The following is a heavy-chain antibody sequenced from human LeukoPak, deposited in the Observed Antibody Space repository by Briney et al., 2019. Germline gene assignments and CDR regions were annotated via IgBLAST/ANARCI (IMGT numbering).Heavy chain of an antibody. CDR3: ARVHCSGGSCAPDY. J-gene: IGHJ4*02. Sequence: PSETLSLTCTVSGGSISSYYWSWIRQPPGKGLEWIGYIYYSGSTNYNPSLKSRVTISVDTSKNQFSLKLSSVTAADTAVYYCARVHCSGGSCAPDYWGQGTLVTVSS. D-gene: IGHD2-15*01. V-gene: IGHV4-59*01. CDR2: IYYSGST. CDR1: GGSISSYY.